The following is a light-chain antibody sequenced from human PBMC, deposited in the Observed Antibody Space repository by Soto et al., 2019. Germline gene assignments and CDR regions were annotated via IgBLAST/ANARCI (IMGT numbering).Light chain of an antibody. CDR3: SSFTTSGTRI. Sequence: QSALTQPASVSGSPGQSITISCTGTSSDVGGYNYISWYQQHPGKVPKLLIYEVNNRPSGVSNRFYGSKSGNTASLTISGLQAEDEADYYCSSFTTSGTRIFGGGTKVTVL. V-gene: IGLV2-14*01. CDR2: EVN. CDR1: SSDVGGYNY. J-gene: IGLJ2*01.